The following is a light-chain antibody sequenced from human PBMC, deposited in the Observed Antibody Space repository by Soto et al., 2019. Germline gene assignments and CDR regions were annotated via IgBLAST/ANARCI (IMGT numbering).Light chain of an antibody. CDR1: SSDVGGYNY. V-gene: IGLV2-14*03. CDR3: SSFTSSSTSR. Sequence: QSALTQPASVSGSPRQSITISCTGTSSDVGGYNYVSWYQQHPGKAPKLMIYEVTNRPSGVSNRFSGSKSGNTASLTISGIQAEDEADDYCSSFTSSSTSRFGTGTKLTVL. J-gene: IGLJ1*01. CDR2: EVT.